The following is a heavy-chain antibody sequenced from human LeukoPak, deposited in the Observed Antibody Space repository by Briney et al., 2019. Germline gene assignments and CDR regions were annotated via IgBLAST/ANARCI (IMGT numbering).Heavy chain of an antibody. CDR1: GYTFIDYF. V-gene: IGHV1-2*06. D-gene: IGHD7-27*01. CDR3: ARDLSSTANWEFDY. Sequence: ASVKVSCKTSGYTFIDYFIHWVRQAPGQGLEWMGRLNPNNGYTFYTEEFQGRVTMTSDTSISTAYMELTSLTSDDTALYYCARDLSSTANWEFDYWGQGTLVTVSS. CDR2: LNPNNGYT. J-gene: IGHJ4*02.